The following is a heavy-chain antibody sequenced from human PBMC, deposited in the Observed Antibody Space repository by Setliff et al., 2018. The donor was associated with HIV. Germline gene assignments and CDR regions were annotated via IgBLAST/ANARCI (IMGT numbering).Heavy chain of an antibody. V-gene: IGHV3-21*01. J-gene: IGHJ3*01. D-gene: IGHD4-17*01. CDR2: ISSSGVYT. CDR1: TYISLS. CDR3: GTDSGHYVLYH. Sequence: SGGSLRLSCSCTYISLSMLWVRQAPGKGLEWVSSISSSGVYTLHADSVKGRFTVSRDNYKKTLYLQMNGLRVEDTAVYYCGTDSGHYVLYHWGQGQWSPSPQ.